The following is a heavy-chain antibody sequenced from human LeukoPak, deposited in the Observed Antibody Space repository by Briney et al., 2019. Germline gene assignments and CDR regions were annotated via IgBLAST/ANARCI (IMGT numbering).Heavy chain of an antibody. CDR1: GGSVSSAGYF. D-gene: IGHD3-16*02. Sequence: SETLSLTCTVSGGSVSSAGYFWTWIRQHPGKGLEWIGYIYYSGSTYYTPSLKSRVIISADTSTNQFSLNLSSVTAADTAVYYCASGVTFGGVIVHDYWGQGTLVTVSS. CDR2: IYYSGST. CDR3: ASGVTFGGVIVHDY. V-gene: IGHV4-31*03. J-gene: IGHJ4*02.